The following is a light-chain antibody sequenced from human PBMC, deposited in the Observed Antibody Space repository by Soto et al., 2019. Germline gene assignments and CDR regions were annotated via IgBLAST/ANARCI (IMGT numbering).Light chain of an antibody. CDR3: SSYAGSNNVV. Sequence: QSALTQPPSASGSPGQSVTISCTGTSSDIGGYNYVSWYQQHPGKAPKLMIYEVSERPSGVPDRFSGSKSGNTASLTVSGLHAEDEAYYYCSSYAGSNNVVFGGGTKLTVL. CDR1: SSDIGGYNY. V-gene: IGLV2-8*01. J-gene: IGLJ2*01. CDR2: EVS.